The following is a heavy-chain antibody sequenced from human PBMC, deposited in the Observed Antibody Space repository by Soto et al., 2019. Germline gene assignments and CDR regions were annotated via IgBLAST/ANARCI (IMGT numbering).Heavy chain of an antibody. CDR3: ARFNLFDTSDKGH. J-gene: IGHJ4*02. Sequence: GGSLRLSCAASGFTFRTYWMNWVRQAPGKGLEWVAKINQDGSVKYYVDSVRGRFTISRDNAKNSLFLQMNSLRAEDTALYYCARFNLFDTSDKGHWGQGTLVTVSS. V-gene: IGHV3-7*01. CDR2: INQDGSVK. D-gene: IGHD3-22*01. CDR1: GFTFRTYW.